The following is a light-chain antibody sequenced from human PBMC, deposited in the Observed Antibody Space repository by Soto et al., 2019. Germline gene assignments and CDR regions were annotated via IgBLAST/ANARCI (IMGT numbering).Light chain of an antibody. CDR2: DVS. J-gene: IGLJ2*01. V-gene: IGLV2-11*01. CDR1: SSDVGCYNY. Sequence: QSALTQPRSVSGSPGESVTISCSGTSSDVGCYNYVSWYQQYPGKTPKVMIYDVSERPSEVPVRFSGSKSGNTASLTISGLQAEDEAEYFCCSYSGSDSLLFGGGTKLTVL. CDR3: CSYSGSDSLL.